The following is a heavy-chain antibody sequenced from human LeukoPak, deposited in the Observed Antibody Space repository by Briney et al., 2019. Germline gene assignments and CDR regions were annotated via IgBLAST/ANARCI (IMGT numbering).Heavy chain of an antibody. D-gene: IGHD4-11*01. Sequence: SETLSLTCTVSGDPISSNSDYKWTWIRQSPQKGLEWIGYIYYTGSTNYNPSLRSRLTISVDTSMNQFSLRLTAVTAADTAVYYCAREYSAFHYWGQGALVTVSS. V-gene: IGHV4-61*08. CDR1: GDPISSNSDY. CDR3: AREYSAFHY. J-gene: IGHJ4*02. CDR2: IYYTGST.